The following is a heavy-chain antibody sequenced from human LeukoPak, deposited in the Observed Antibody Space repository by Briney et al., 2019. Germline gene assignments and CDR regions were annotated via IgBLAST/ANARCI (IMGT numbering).Heavy chain of an antibody. CDR2: IYYSGST. CDR3: AREAGSVTTYSYYYYYGMDV. D-gene: IGHD4-17*01. V-gene: IGHV4-39*01. CDR1: GGSISSSSYY. J-gene: IGHJ6*02. Sequence: TSETLSLTCTVSGGSISSSSYYCGWIRQPPGKGLEWIGSIYYSGSTYYNPSLKSRVTISVDTSKNQFSLKLSSVTAADTAVYYCAREAGSVTTYSYYYYYGMDVWGQGTTVTVSS.